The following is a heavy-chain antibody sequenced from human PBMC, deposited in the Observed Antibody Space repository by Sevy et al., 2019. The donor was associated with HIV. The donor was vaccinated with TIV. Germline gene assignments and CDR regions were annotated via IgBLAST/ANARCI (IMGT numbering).Heavy chain of an antibody. Sequence: SETLSLTCTVSGGSISSGDYYWSWIRQPPGKGLEWIGYIYYSGSTYYNPSLKSRVTISVDTSKNQFSLKLSFVTAADTAVYYWARREPHRLRGYGMDVWGQGTTVTVSS. CDR2: IYYSGST. CDR1: GGSISSGDYY. D-gene: IGHD4-17*01. J-gene: IGHJ6*02. V-gene: IGHV4-30-4*01. CDR3: ARREPHRLRGYGMDV.